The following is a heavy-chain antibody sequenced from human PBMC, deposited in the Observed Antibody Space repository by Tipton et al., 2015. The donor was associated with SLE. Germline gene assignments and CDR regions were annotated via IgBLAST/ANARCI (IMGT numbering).Heavy chain of an antibody. D-gene: IGHD3-10*01. Sequence: SLRLSCAGSGFTFSSYWMHWVRQVPGKGLMWVSRVNMDGVTTEYADSVKGRFTISRDNAKNTLHLQMNSLRAEDTALYYCVSPFTAMVQGTQYWGQGTLLTVSS. CDR2: VNMDGVTT. CDR1: GFTFSSYW. V-gene: IGHV3-74*03. J-gene: IGHJ4*02. CDR3: VSPFTAMVQGTQY.